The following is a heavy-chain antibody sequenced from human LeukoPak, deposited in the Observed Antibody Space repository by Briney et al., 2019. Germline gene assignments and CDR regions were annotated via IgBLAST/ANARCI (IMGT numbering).Heavy chain of an antibody. CDR3: ARDLNDYVWGSYRYAPDY. J-gene: IGHJ4*02. D-gene: IGHD3-16*02. CDR2: ISSSSSYI. V-gene: IGHV3-21*01. Sequence: GGSLRLSCAASGFTFSSYSMNWVRQAPGKGLEWVSSISSSSSYIYYADSVKGRFTISRDNAKNSLFLQMNSLRAEDTAVYYCARDLNDYVWGSYRYAPDYWGQGTLVTVSS. CDR1: GFTFSSYS.